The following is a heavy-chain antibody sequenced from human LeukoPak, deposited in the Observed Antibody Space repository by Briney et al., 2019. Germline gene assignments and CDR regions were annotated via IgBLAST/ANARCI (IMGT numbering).Heavy chain of an antibody. J-gene: IGHJ3*02. CDR3: ARPLLFFSSSKGFDI. D-gene: IGHD6-19*01. Sequence: GESLKISCKGSGYSFTTYWIGWVRQMPGKGLEWMGIMYPGDSDTRYSPSFQGQVTISADKSISTAYLQWSSLKASDTAMYYCARPLLFFSSSKGFDIWGQGTMVTVSS. CDR2: MYPGDSDT. CDR1: GYSFTTYW. V-gene: IGHV5-51*01.